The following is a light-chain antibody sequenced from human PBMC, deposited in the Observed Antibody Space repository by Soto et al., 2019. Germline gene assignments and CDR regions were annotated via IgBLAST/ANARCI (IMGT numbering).Light chain of an antibody. CDR1: QNISTY. J-gene: IGKJ1*01. Sequence: DIEMTQSPSSLSASVGDRITISCRASQNISTYLNWYQQKPGKAPKLLIYGASSLHSGVPSRFNGSGSGTNFALNISSLQPEDFATYYCQQSYSALWTFGQGTKVEGK. V-gene: IGKV1-39*01. CDR3: QQSYSALWT. CDR2: GAS.